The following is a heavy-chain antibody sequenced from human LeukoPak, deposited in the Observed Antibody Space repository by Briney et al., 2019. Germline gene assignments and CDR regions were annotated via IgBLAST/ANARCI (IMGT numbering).Heavy chain of an antibody. Sequence: PGGSLRLSCAASGFTFSDYYMSWIRRAPGKGLEWVSYISSSGSTIYYADSVKGRFTISRDNAKNSLYLQMNSLRAEDTAVYYCASRGYSSSWYIFDYWGQGTLVTVSS. CDR3: ASRGYSSSWYIFDY. V-gene: IGHV3-11*04. CDR1: GFTFSDYY. CDR2: ISSSGSTI. D-gene: IGHD6-13*01. J-gene: IGHJ4*02.